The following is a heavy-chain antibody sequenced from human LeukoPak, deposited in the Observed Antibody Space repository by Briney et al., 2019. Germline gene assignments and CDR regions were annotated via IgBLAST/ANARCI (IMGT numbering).Heavy chain of an antibody. V-gene: IGHV4-59*01. CDR1: GGSINNYW. CDR2: IYYSGST. D-gene: IGHD2-15*01. J-gene: IGHJ4*02. CDR3: ARYCSGGDCYSKALDY. Sequence: PSETLSLTCSVSGGSINNYWWNWIRQPPGKGLEWIGYIYYSGSTSYNPSLKSRLTISVDTSLNQFSLKLNSVTAADTAVYYCARYCSGGDCYSKALDYWGQGILVTVSS.